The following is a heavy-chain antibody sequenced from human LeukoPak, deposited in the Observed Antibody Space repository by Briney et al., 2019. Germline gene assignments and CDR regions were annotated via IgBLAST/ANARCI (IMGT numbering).Heavy chain of an antibody. V-gene: IGHV4-59*01. CDR1: GGSINNYW. CDR2: IYYSGST. D-gene: IGHD2-15*01. J-gene: IGHJ4*02. CDR3: ARYCSGGDCYSKALDY. Sequence: PSETLSLTCSVSGGSINNYWWNWIRQPPGKGLEWIGYIYYSGSTSYNPSLKSRLTISVDTSLNQFSLKLNSVTAADTAVYYCARYCSGGDCYSKALDYWGQGILVTVSS.